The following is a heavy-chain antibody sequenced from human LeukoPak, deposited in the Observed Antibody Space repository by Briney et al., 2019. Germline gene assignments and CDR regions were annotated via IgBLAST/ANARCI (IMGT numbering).Heavy chain of an antibody. CDR3: ARQAVAATIYYGMDV. Sequence: GESLKISCKGSGYSFTTYWIGWVRQMPGKGLEWMGIIYPGDSDTRYSLSFQGQVTISADKSISTAYLQWSSLKASDTAMYYCARQAVAATIYYGMDVWGQGTTVTVSS. CDR2: IYPGDSDT. CDR1: GYSFTTYW. V-gene: IGHV5-51*01. D-gene: IGHD6-19*01. J-gene: IGHJ6*02.